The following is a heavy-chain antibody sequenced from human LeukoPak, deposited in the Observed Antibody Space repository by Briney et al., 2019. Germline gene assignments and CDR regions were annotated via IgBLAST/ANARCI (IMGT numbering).Heavy chain of an antibody. CDR3: AREGFTVDTAMVDY. CDR1: GGSISSGRYY. J-gene: IGHJ4*02. D-gene: IGHD5-18*01. CDR2: IYTSGST. V-gene: IGHV4-61*02. Sequence: SETLSLTCTVSGGSISSGRYYWSWIRQPAGKGLEWIVRIYTSGSTNYNPSLKSRVTISVDTSKNQFSLKLSSVTAADTAVYYCAREGFTVDTAMVDYWGQGTLVTVSS.